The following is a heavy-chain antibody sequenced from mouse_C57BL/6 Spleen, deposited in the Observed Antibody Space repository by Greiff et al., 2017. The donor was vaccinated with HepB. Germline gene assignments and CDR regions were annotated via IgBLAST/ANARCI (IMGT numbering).Heavy chain of an antibody. J-gene: IGHJ2*01. Sequence: EVQLQQSGPELVKPGASVKISCKASGYTFTDYYMNWVKQSHGKSLEWIGDINPNNGGTSYNQKFKGKATLTVDKSSSTAYMELRSLTSEDSAVYYCARRKVSYYFDYWGQGTTLTVSS. CDR3: ARRKVSYYFDY. CDR1: GYTFTDYY. CDR2: INPNNGGT. V-gene: IGHV1-26*01. D-gene: IGHD2-14*01.